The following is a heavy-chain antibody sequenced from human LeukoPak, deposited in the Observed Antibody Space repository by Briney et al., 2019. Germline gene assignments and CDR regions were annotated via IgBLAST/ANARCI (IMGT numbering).Heavy chain of an antibody. CDR2: IKQDGSGK. CDR3: ARDFYSGSYYSFYAFDI. D-gene: IGHD1-26*01. V-gene: IGHV3-7*04. Sequence: GGSLRLSCAASGFTFSNNWMNWVRQAPGKGLEWVANIKQDGSGKYYVDSVKGRFTISRDNAKNSLYLQMNSLRAEDTAVYYCARDFYSGSYYSFYAFDIWGQGTMVTVSS. CDR1: GFTFSNNW. J-gene: IGHJ3*02.